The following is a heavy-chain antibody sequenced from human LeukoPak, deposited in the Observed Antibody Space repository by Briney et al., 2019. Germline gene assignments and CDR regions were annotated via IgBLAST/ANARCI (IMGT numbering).Heavy chain of an antibody. Sequence: SVQVSFQASGGPFSSYAISWVRPAPGQGGEWMGRIIPILGIANYAQKFQGRVTITADKSTSTAYMELSSLRSEDTAVYYCARVAAAAGRPDYYGMDVWGQGTTVTVSS. CDR3: ARVAAAAGRPDYYGMDV. CDR2: IIPILGIA. CDR1: GGPFSSYA. D-gene: IGHD6-13*01. V-gene: IGHV1-69*04. J-gene: IGHJ6*02.